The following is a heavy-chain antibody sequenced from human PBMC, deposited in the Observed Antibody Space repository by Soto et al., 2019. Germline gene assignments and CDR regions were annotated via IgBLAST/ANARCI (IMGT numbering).Heavy chain of an antibody. CDR3: ARIMTTVTTFYFDY. D-gene: IGHD4-17*01. Sequence: NPSETLSLTCAASGYSISSSNWWGWIRQPPGKGLEWIGYIYYSGSTYYNPSLKSRVTMSVDTSKNQFSLKLSSVTAVDTAVYYCARIMTTVTTFYFDYRGQGTLVTVSS. CDR1: GYSISSSNW. J-gene: IGHJ4*02. CDR2: IYYSGST. V-gene: IGHV4-28*01.